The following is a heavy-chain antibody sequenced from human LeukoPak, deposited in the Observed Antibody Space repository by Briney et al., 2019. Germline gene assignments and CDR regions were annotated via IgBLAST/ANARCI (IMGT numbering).Heavy chain of an antibody. CDR1: GGSISSSSYY. Sequence: SETLSLTCTVSGGSISSSSYYWGWICQPPGKGLEWIGSIYYSGSTYYNPSLKSRVTISVDTSKNQFSLKLSSVTAADTAVYYCARRMGVQNYATPQYYFDYWGQGTLVTVSS. CDR2: IYYSGST. J-gene: IGHJ4*02. V-gene: IGHV4-39*07. D-gene: IGHD1-7*01. CDR3: ARRMGVQNYATPQYYFDY.